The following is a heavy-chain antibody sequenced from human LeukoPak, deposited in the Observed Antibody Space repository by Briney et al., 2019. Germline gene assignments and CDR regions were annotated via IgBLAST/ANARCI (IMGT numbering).Heavy chain of an antibody. CDR3: ACLGGRGVINFDY. D-gene: IGHD3-10*01. J-gene: IGHJ4*02. CDR1: GGSISSSSSY. V-gene: IGHV4-39*07. CDR2: IYYSGNT. Sequence: SEALSLTCTVSGGSISSSSSYWVWIRQPPGKGLEWIGTIYYSGNTYYNPSLKSRVTISVDTSKNQFSLKLTSVTAADTAVYYCACLGGRGVINFDYWDQGTLVTVSS.